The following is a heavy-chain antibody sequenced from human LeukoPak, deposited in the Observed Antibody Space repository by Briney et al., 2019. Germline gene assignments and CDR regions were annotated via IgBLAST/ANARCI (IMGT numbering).Heavy chain of an antibody. CDR1: GFTFSSYS. Sequence: GGSLRLSCAASGFTFSSYSMNWVRQAPGKGLEWASYISSSSSTIYYADSVKGRFTISRDNAKNSLYLQMNSLRAEDTAVYYCARRRGSDAFDIWGQGTMVTVSS. CDR2: ISSSSSTI. J-gene: IGHJ3*02. V-gene: IGHV3-48*01. D-gene: IGHD2-15*01. CDR3: ARRRGSDAFDI.